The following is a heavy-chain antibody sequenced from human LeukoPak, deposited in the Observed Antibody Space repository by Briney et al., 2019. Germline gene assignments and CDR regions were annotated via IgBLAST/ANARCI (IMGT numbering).Heavy chain of an antibody. CDR2: INPSGGST. CDR1: GYTFTNNY. D-gene: IGHD1-26*01. Sequence: GASVKVSCKATGYTFTNNYMHWVRQAPGQGLEWMGIINPSGGSTTNVQKFQGRVTMTRDTSTSTVYMELSSLRSEDTAVYYCAKSREVGKTWGDYFDYWGQGTLVTVSP. CDR3: AKSREVGKTWGDYFDY. V-gene: IGHV1-46*01. J-gene: IGHJ4*02.